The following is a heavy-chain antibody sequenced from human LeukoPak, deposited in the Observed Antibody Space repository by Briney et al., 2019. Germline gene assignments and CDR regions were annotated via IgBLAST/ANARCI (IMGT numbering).Heavy chain of an antibody. D-gene: IGHD3-22*01. Sequence: SQTLSLTCTVSGGSISSSSYYWGWIRQPPGKGLESIGSIYYSGSTYYKPSLKSPVTISVDTSKTQFSLKLSSVTAADTAVYYCARPAANSYDSSDYWGQGTLVTVSS. CDR2: IYYSGST. CDR1: GGSISSSSYY. V-gene: IGHV4-39*01. J-gene: IGHJ4*02. CDR3: ARPAANSYDSSDY.